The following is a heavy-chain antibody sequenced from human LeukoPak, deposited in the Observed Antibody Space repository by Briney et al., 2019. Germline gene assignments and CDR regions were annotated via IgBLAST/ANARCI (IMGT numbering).Heavy chain of an antibody. Sequence: PGGSLRLSCAASGFTFSSYAMSWVRQVPGKGLEWVGRITRKIDGETTDYAAPVKGRFTISRNDPENTLFLQMNSLKTEDTAVYYCTTDTPDSGGYCHDYWGQGTLVTVSS. CDR1: GFTFSSYA. J-gene: IGHJ4*02. CDR2: ITRKIDGETT. D-gene: IGHD2-2*03. V-gene: IGHV3-15*01. CDR3: TTDTPDSGGYCHDY.